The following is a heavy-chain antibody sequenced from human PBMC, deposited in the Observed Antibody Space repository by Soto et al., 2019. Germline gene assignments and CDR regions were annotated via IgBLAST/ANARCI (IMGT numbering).Heavy chain of an antibody. J-gene: IGHJ5*02. CDR1: GFTFSSYG. CDR2: IWYDGSNK. D-gene: IGHD4-4*01. Sequence: GGSLRLSCAASGFTFSSYGMHWVRQAPGKGLEWVAVIWYDGSNKYYADSVKGRFTLSRDNSKNTLYLKMNSLRAEDTAVYYCARMLTLDYSYGFDPWGQGTLVTVSS. CDR3: ARMLTLDYSYGFDP. V-gene: IGHV3-33*01.